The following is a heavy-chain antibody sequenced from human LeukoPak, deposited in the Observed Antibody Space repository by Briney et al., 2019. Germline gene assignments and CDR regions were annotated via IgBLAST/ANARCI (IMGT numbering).Heavy chain of an antibody. V-gene: IGHV3-23*01. CDR3: ATQGGNFDY. Sequence: GGSLRLSCAASGFTFNSYAMSWARRAPGKGLEWVSIISASGGSTYYADSVKGRFTISRDNSKNTLYLQMNSLRAEDTAVYYCATQGGNFDYWGQGTLVTVSS. CDR1: GFTFNSYA. CDR2: ISASGGST. D-gene: IGHD3-16*01. J-gene: IGHJ4*02.